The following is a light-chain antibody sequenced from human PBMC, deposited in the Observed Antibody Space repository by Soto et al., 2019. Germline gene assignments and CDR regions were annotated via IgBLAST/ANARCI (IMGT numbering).Light chain of an antibody. V-gene: IGKV3-20*01. CDR2: GAS. Sequence: EIVLTQSPGTLSVSPGERATLSCRTSQSVSSSYLAWYQQKPGQAPRLLIYGASSRATGIPDRFSGSGSGTDFTLTIIRLEPEDFAVYYCQQYGSSPWTFGQGTKVDIK. CDR3: QQYGSSPWT. CDR1: QSVSSSY. J-gene: IGKJ1*01.